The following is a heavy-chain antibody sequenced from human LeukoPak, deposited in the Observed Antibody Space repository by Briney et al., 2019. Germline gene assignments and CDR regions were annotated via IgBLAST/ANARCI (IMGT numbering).Heavy chain of an antibody. Sequence: GGSLRLSCAASGFTVSSNYMSWVRQAPGKGLEWVSVIYSDGRSYYADSVKGRFTISRDNSKNALYLQMNSLRAEDTALYYCARESNSGYYLSYWGQGTLVAVSS. CDR3: ARESNSGYYLSY. J-gene: IGHJ4*02. CDR2: IYSDGRS. CDR1: GFTVSSNY. D-gene: IGHD3-22*01. V-gene: IGHV3-66*01.